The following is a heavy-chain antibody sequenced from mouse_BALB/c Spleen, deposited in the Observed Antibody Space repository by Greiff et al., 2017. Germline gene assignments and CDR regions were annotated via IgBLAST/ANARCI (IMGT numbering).Heavy chain of an antibody. D-gene: IGHD3-3*01. CDR2: IYPGRGIT. J-gene: IGHJ4*01. V-gene: IGHV1-55*01. Sequence: QVQLKQPGAELVKPGASVKMSCKASGYTFTSYWINWVKQRPGQGLEWIGDIYPGRGITNYNEKFKSKATLTLDTSSSTAYMQLSSLASEDSAVYYCSRAEEGRDAMDYWGQGTSVTVSS. CDR3: SRAEEGRDAMDY. CDR1: GYTFTSYW.